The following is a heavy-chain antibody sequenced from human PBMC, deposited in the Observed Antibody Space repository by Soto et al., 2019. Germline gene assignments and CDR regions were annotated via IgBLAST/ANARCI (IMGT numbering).Heavy chain of an antibody. CDR1: CGSISSYY. CDR3: ARHNYGSGSTYFDY. J-gene: IGHJ4*02. V-gene: IGHV4-59*08. D-gene: IGHD3-10*01. Sequence: PSETLSLTCTVSCGSISSYYWSWIRQPPGKGLEWIGYIYYSGSTNYNPSLKSRVTISVDTSKNQFSLKLNSMTAADTAVYYCARHNYGSGSTYFDYWGQGTLVIVSS. CDR2: IYYSGST.